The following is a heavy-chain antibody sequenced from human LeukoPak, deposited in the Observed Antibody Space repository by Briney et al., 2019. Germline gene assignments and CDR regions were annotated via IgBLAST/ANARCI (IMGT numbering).Heavy chain of an antibody. Sequence: ASVKVSCKASGYTFTSYDINWVRQATGQGLEWMGWMNPNSGNTGYAQKFQGRVTMTRNTSISTAYMELSSLRSEDTAVYYCAVGNCPTTSCYPGVAFDIWGQGTMVIVSS. J-gene: IGHJ3*02. CDR2: MNPNSGNT. CDR3: AVGNCPTTSCYPGVAFDI. V-gene: IGHV1-8*01. CDR1: GYTFTSYD. D-gene: IGHD2-2*01.